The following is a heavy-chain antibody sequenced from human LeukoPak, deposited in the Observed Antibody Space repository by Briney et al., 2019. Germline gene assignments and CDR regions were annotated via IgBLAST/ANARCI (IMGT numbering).Heavy chain of an antibody. V-gene: IGHV3-11*01. CDR1: GFTFSDYN. D-gene: IGHD6-19*01. J-gene: IGHJ4*02. Sequence: PGGSLRLSCAASGFTFSDYNMGWMRQAPGKGLEWVSYTRNSDNNMFYADSVKGRFTISRDNAEYSVYLQMNSLRAEDTAVYYCARVIYSSGWYLSDYWGQGTLVTVSS. CDR2: TRNSDNNM. CDR3: ARVIYSSGWYLSDY.